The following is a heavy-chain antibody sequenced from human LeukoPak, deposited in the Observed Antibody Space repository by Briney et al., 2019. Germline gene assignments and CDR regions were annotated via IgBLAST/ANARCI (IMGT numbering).Heavy chain of an antibody. V-gene: IGHV4-4*07. CDR3: ARFHVHGYSYGLDL. Sequence: SETLSLTCTVSGGSISSNYWSWIRQPAGKGLEWIGRMHSSGNTNYNPSLKSRVTMSVDTSKNQVSLKLSSVTAADTAVYYCARFHVHGYSYGLDLWGRGTLVTVSS. J-gene: IGHJ2*01. CDR2: MHSSGNT. CDR1: GGSISSNY. D-gene: IGHD5-18*01.